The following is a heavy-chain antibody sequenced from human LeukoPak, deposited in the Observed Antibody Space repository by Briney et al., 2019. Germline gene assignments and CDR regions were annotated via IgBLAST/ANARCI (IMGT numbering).Heavy chain of an antibody. CDR2: LSGSGAGT. CDR1: GFTFSDYA. CDR3: ARAYGLNY. V-gene: IGHV3-23*01. Sequence: PGGSLRLSCAASGFTFSDYALGWVRQAPGRGLEWVATLSGSGAGTYYSDSVQGRFTISRDNSKRTLFLQMNSLRAEDTAVYYCARAYGLNYWGQGTLVTVSS. J-gene: IGHJ4*02. D-gene: IGHD3-10*01.